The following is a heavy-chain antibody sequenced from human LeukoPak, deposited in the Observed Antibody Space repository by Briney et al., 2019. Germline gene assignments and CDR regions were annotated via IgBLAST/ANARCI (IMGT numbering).Heavy chain of an antibody. V-gene: IGHV4-39*01. CDR2: INHSGST. D-gene: IGHD5-24*01. Sequence: SETLSLTCTVSGGSISSSSYYWGWIRQPPGKGLEWIGEINHSGSTNYNPSLKSRVTISVDTSKNQFSLKLSSVTAADTAVYYCARHRSKWLQSSFDYWGQGTLVTVSS. CDR3: ARHRSKWLQSSFDY. CDR1: GGSISSSSYY. J-gene: IGHJ4*02.